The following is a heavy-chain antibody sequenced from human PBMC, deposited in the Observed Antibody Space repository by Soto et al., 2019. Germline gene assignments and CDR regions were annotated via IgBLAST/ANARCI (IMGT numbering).Heavy chain of an antibody. Sequence: QVQLVQSGAEVKKPGSSVKVSCKASGGTFSSYAISWVRQAPGQGLEWMGGIIPIFGTANYAQKFQGRVTITADESTSTAYMERSSLRSEDTAVYYCARVGCISTSCYRSVYYYGMDVWGQGTTVTVSS. J-gene: IGHJ6*02. CDR2: IIPIFGTA. V-gene: IGHV1-69*12. D-gene: IGHD2-2*01. CDR1: GGTFSSYA. CDR3: ARVGCISTSCYRSVYYYGMDV.